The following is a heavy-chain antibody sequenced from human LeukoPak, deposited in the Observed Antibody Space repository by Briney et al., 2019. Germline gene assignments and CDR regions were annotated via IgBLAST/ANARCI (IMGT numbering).Heavy chain of an antibody. CDR2: IYYSGST. J-gene: IGHJ4*02. CDR1: GGSVSSGSYY. V-gene: IGHV4-61*01. Sequence: PSETLSLTCTVSGGSVSSGSYYWSWIRQPPGKGLEWIGYIYYSGSTNYNPSLKSRVTISVDTSKNQFSLKLSSVTAADTAVYYCARIPLAAPYVKEVFDYWGQGTLVTVSS. D-gene: IGHD6-6*01. CDR3: ARIPLAAPYVKEVFDY.